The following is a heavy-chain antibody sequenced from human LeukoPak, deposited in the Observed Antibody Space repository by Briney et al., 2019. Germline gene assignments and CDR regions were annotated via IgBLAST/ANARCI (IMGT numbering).Heavy chain of an antibody. J-gene: IGHJ6*03. V-gene: IGHV4-31*03. CDR1: GGSISSGGYY. Sequence: PSQTLSLTCTVSGGSISSGGYYWSWIRQHPGKGLEWIGYIYYSGSTYYNPSLKSRVTISVGTSKNQFSLKLSSVTAADTAVYYCARVMGAAGPLDYYYYYMDVWGKGTTVTVSS. D-gene: IGHD6-13*01. CDR2: IYYSGST. CDR3: ARVMGAAGPLDYYYYYMDV.